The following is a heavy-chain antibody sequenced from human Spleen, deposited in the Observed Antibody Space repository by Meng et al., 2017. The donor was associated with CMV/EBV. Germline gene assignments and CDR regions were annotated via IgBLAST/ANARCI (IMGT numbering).Heavy chain of an antibody. CDR2: IYYSGST. J-gene: IGHJ4*02. CDR1: GGSISSGDYY. Sequence: AQPSHTLSLTCTVSGGSISSGDYYWSWIRQPPGKGLEWIGYIYYSGSTYYNPSLKSRVTISVDTSKNQFSLKLSSVTAADTAVYYCARDGGYHRAAGPYWGQGTLVTVSS. D-gene: IGHD2-15*01. CDR3: ARDGGYHRAAGPY. V-gene: IGHV4-30-4*08.